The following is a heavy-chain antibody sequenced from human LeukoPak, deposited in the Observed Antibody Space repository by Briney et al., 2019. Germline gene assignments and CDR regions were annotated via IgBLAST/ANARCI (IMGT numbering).Heavy chain of an antibody. V-gene: IGHV4-59*01. CDR2: IYYSGST. CDR1: GGSISSYY. Sequence: SETLSLTCTVSGGSISSYYWSWIRQPPGKGLEWIGYIYYSGSTNYNPSLKSRVTISVDTSKNQFSLKLSSVTAADTAVYYCARDQGVYDSSGYYYGVWFDPWGQGTLVTVSS. D-gene: IGHD3-22*01. J-gene: IGHJ5*02. CDR3: ARDQGVYDSSGYYYGVWFDP.